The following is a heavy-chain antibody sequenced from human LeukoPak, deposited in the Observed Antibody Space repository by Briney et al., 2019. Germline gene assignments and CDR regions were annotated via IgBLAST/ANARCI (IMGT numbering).Heavy chain of an antibody. CDR3: ARSIAVAGMSDDY. CDR2: INTNTGNP. V-gene: IGHV7-4-1*02. D-gene: IGHD6-19*01. J-gene: IGHJ4*02. CDR1: GYTLTSYA. Sequence: ASVKVSCKASGYTLTSYAMNWVRQAPGQGLEWMGWINTNTGNPTYAQGFTGRFVFSLDTSVSTAFLQISSLKAEDTAVYYCARSIAVAGMSDDYWGQGTLVTVSS.